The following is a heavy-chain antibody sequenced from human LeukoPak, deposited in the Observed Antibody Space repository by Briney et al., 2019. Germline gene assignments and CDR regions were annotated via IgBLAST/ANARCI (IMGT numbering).Heavy chain of an antibody. J-gene: IGHJ3*01. CDR2: INPNSGIT. Sequence: ASVKVSCKSSGYTVTTYDINWVRQATGQGPEWMGWINPNSGITGFAENFQGRITITTDTSISTTYMELSSLRSEDTAVYYCARWYPSASYEYAFDVWGQGTMVTVSS. CDR1: GYTVTTYD. D-gene: IGHD6-19*01. CDR3: ARWYPSASYEYAFDV. V-gene: IGHV1-8*03.